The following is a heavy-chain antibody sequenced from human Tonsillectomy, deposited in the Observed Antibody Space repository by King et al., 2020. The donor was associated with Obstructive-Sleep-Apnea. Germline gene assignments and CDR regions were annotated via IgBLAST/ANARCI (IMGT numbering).Heavy chain of an antibody. V-gene: IGHV3-21*01. J-gene: IGHJ4*02. CDR3: ARDWCGSGWFTVDY. Sequence: VQLVESGGGLVKPGGSLRLSCAASGFTFSSYSMNWVRQAPGKGLEWVSSISSSSSYIYYADSVKGRFTISRDNAKNSLYLQMNSLRAEDTAVYYCARDWCGSGWFTVDYWGQGTLVTVSS. D-gene: IGHD6-19*01. CDR1: GFTFSSYS. CDR2: ISSSSSYI.